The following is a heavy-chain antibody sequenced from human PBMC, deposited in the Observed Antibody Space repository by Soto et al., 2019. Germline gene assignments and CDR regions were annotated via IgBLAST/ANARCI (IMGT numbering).Heavy chain of an antibody. Sequence: SETLSLTCAVSGNSMTRSVWWTWVRQPPGKGLEWIGEVFHTGNTNYNPSLKSRVTMSVDKSTNEFSLKVTSVTAADTAIYYCARKAWVRFDYWGQGALVTVSS. J-gene: IGHJ4*02. D-gene: IGHD7-27*01. V-gene: IGHV4-4*02. CDR1: GNSMTRSVW. CDR2: VFHTGNT. CDR3: ARKAWVRFDY.